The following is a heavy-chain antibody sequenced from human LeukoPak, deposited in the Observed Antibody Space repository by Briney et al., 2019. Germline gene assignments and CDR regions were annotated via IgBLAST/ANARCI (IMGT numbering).Heavy chain of an antibody. V-gene: IGHV3-21*01. Sequence: GGSLRLSCAASGFTFSSYSMNWVRQAPGKGLEWVSSISSSSSYIYYADSVKGRFTISRDNAKNSLYLQMNSLRAEDTAVYYCARDTPGGEYYFDYWGQGSLVTVS. J-gene: IGHJ4*02. CDR3: ARDTPGGEYYFDY. CDR1: GFTFSSYS. D-gene: IGHD2-15*01. CDR2: ISSSSSYI.